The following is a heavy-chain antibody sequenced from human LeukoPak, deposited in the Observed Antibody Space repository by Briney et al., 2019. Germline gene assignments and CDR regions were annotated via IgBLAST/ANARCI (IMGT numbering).Heavy chain of an antibody. Sequence: PSETLSLTCTVSGGSISSSSYYWGWIRQPPGKGLEWIGSIYYSGSTYYNPSLKSRVTISVDRSKNQFSLKLSSVTAADTAMYFCARTPTYCGGDCYYFDPWGQGTLVTVSS. CDR1: GGSISSSSYY. J-gene: IGHJ5*02. CDR3: ARTPTYCGGDCYYFDP. CDR2: IYYSGST. D-gene: IGHD2-21*02. V-gene: IGHV4-39*07.